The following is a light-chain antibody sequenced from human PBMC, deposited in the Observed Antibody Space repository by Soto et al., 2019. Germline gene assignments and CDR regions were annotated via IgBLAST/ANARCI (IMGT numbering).Light chain of an antibody. J-gene: IGKJ4*01. CDR3: QQYGSSPPLS. Sequence: VMTQSPGPLSLSPGARATLSCRASQSVSSSYLSWYQQKPGQAPRLLIYGASSRATGIPDRFSGSRSGTDFTLTISRLEPEDFAVYYGQQYGSSPPLSVGGRTKVDIK. CDR1: QSVSSSY. CDR2: GAS. V-gene: IGKV3-20*01.